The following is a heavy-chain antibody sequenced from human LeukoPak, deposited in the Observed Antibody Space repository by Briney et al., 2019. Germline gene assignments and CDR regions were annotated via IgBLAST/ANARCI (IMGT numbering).Heavy chain of an antibody. Sequence: GRSLRLSCAASGFTFDDYAMHWVRQAPGEGLEWVSGISWNSGSIGYADSVKGRFTISRDNAKNSLYQQMNSLRAEDTALYYCASTGYCSGGSCSDYWGQGTLVTVSS. D-gene: IGHD2-15*01. CDR3: ASTGYCSGGSCSDY. CDR2: ISWNSGSI. J-gene: IGHJ4*02. CDR1: GFTFDDYA. V-gene: IGHV3-9*01.